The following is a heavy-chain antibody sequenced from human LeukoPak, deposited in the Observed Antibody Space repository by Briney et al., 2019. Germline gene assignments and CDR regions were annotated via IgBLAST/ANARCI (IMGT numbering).Heavy chain of an antibody. V-gene: IGHV4-34*01. CDR1: GGSFSNYY. Sequence: SETLSLTCAVYGGSFSNYYWSWIRQPPGKGLEWIGEINHSGSTNYNPSLKSRVTISVDTSKNQFSLKLSSVTAADTAVYYCAREASYYDILTGLVDWFDPWGQGTLVTVSS. J-gene: IGHJ5*02. CDR2: INHSGST. CDR3: AREASYYDILTGLVDWFDP. D-gene: IGHD3-9*01.